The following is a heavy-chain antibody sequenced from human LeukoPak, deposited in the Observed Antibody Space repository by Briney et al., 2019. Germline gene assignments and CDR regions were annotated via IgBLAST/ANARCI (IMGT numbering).Heavy chain of an antibody. J-gene: IGHJ6*04. CDR2: ISSNGGST. V-gene: IGHV3-64D*06. Sequence: GGSLRLSCSASGFTSSSYAMHWVRQAPGKGLEYVSAISSNGGSTYYADSVKGRFTISRDNSKNTLYLQMSSLRAEDTAVYYCVKDPVVAATRGYYYGMDVWGKGTTVTVSS. CDR3: VKDPVVAATRGYYYGMDV. D-gene: IGHD2-15*01. CDR1: GFTSSSYA.